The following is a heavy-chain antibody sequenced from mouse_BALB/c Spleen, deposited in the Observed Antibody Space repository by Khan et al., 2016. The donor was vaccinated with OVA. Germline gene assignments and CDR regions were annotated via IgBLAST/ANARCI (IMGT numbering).Heavy chain of an antibody. J-gene: IGHJ3*01. CDR3: TRGGGGNRFAY. CDR2: ISTYYGDA. CDR1: GYTFTDFT. V-gene: IGHV1S137*01. Sequence: VQLVESGAELVRPGVSVKISCKGSGYTFTDFTMHWVKQSHSMSLEWIGVISTYYGDATYNQKFKDKATMTVDKSSSTAYMELARLTSEGSAIYSCTRGGGGNRFAYWGQGTLVTVSA.